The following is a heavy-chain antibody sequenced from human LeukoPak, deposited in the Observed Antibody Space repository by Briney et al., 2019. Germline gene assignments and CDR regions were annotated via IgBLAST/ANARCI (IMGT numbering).Heavy chain of an antibody. CDR3: ARDGPDDADFDY. D-gene: IGHD1-1*01. CDR2: INTDGSTT. Sequence: AGRSLRLSCAASGFTFSSYWMHWVRQAPGKGLVWVSRINTDGSTTNYADSVKGRFTISRDNAKNTLYLQMNSLRAEDTAVYYCARDGPDDADFDYWGQGTLVTVSS. CDR1: GFTFSSYW. J-gene: IGHJ4*02. V-gene: IGHV3-74*01.